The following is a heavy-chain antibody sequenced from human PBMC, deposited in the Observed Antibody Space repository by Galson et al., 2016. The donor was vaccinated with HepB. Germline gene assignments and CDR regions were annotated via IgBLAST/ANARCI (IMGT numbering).Heavy chain of an antibody. CDR1: GFTFSTYG. V-gene: IGHV3-30*18. CDR2: ISYDGRNK. Sequence: SLRLSCAASGFTFSTYGMHWVRQAPGRGLEWVAVISYDGRNKKYAESVKGRFTISRDTSKNTLYLQMNSLTAEDTAVYFCAKEGYRGGYRDYYGMDVWGQGTTVTVSS. J-gene: IGHJ6*02. D-gene: IGHD1-26*01. CDR3: AKEGYRGGYRDYYGMDV.